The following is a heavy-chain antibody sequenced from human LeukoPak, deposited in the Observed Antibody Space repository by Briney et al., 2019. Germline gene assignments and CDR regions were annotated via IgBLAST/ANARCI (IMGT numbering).Heavy chain of an antibody. D-gene: IGHD3-22*01. V-gene: IGHV3-53*01. J-gene: IGHJ4*01. CDR1: GFGVSVHH. CDR2: RQPGNVS. CDR3: ARERDYDTYFDY. Sequence: GGSLRLSCAVSGFGVSVHHMAWVRQAPGKGLEWVSVRQPGNVSYYADSVKGRFTTSTDNSKNILYLQIKDLRAEDTALYYCARERDYDTYFDYWGHGTLVIVSS.